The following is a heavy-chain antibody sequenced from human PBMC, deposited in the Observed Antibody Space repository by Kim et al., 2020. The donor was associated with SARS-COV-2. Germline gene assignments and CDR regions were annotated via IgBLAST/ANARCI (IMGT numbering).Heavy chain of an antibody. D-gene: IGHD3-10*01. Sequence: GGSLRLSCVASGFTFNNYGMHWVRQAPGKGLEWLGLISHDGSKKDYADSVKGRFTISRDNPKNTLYLQMNGLRADDTALYYCAKKRGYLFTSGSSYSDAWGQGTLVIVSS. CDR3: AKKRGYLFTSGSSYSDA. CDR1: GFTFNNYG. V-gene: IGHV3-30*18. J-gene: IGHJ4*02. CDR2: ISHDGSKK.